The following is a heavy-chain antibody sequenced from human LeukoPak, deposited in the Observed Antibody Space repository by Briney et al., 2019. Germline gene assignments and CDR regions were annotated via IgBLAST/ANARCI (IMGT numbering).Heavy chain of an antibody. CDR3: AKDVSFRRGHNFDASDI. Sequence: GGSLRLSCTASGFKFADAPMHWVRQSPGKGLEWIALITWDSTNTYYADSVKGRFTISRDDSRNTLYLQMNSLRSDDTALYYCAKDVSFRRGHNFDASDIWGLGTLVTVSS. D-gene: IGHD5-24*01. CDR2: ITWDSTNT. J-gene: IGHJ3*02. CDR1: GFKFADAP. V-gene: IGHV3-43*01.